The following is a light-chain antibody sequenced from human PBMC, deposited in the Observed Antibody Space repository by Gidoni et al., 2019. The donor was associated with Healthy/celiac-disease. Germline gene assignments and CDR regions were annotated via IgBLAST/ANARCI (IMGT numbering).Light chain of an antibody. CDR3: CSYAGSSTFWV. J-gene: IGLJ3*02. Sequence: QSALTQPAPVPGSPGQSITISCTGTSSDVGSYNLVSWYQQHPGKAPKLMIYEVSKRPSGVSNRFSGSKSGNTASLTISGLQAEDEADYYCCSYAGSSTFWVFGGGTKLTVL. V-gene: IGLV2-23*02. CDR2: EVS. CDR1: SSDVGSYNL.